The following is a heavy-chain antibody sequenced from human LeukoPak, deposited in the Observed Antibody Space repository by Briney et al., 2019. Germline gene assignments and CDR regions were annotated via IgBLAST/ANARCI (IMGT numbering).Heavy chain of an antibody. Sequence: PGGSLRLSCVASGFAFRTYWMNWVRQAPGKGLEWVANIKYDGSETNYVDSAKGRFTISRDNAKNSLYLQLDSLSVEDTAVFFCARAPCYGDCEFDYWGQGTLVTVSS. D-gene: IGHD2-21*02. CDR1: GFAFRTYW. V-gene: IGHV3-7*04. CDR3: ARAPCYGDCEFDY. J-gene: IGHJ4*02. CDR2: IKYDGSET.